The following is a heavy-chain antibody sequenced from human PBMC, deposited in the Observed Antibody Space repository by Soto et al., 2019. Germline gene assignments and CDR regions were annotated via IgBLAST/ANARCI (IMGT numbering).Heavy chain of an antibody. J-gene: IGHJ2*01. CDR1: GYTFTSYA. V-gene: IGHV1-3*01. CDR2: INAGNGNT. D-gene: IGHD3-10*01. Sequence: QVQLVQSGAEVKKPGASVKVSCKASGYTFTSYAMHWVRQAPGQRLEWMGWINAGNGNTKYSQKFQGRVTITRDTPASAAYMELSSLRSEDTAVYYCARDPMYYYGSGSYAGYFDLWGRGTLVTVSS. CDR3: ARDPMYYYGSGSYAGYFDL.